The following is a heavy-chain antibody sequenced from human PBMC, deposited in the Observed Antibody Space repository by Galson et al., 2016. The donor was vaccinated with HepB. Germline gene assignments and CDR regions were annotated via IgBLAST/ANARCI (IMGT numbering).Heavy chain of an antibody. Sequence: PALVKPTQTLTLTCTFSGFSLTTSGVGVGWIRQPPGKALEWLALIYWDDFKHYSPSLKSRLTITKDTAKTQVVLTMTNMDPVDTATYYCAHRGFMGELSPSSFDYWGQGTLVTVSS. CDR3: AHRGFMGELSPSSFDY. CDR2: IYWDDFK. V-gene: IGHV2-5*02. CDR1: GFSLTTSGVG. D-gene: IGHD3-16*02. J-gene: IGHJ4*02.